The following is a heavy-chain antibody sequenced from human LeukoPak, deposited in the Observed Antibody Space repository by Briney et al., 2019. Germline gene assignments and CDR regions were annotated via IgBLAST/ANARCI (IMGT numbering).Heavy chain of an antibody. CDR3: ARQGYGDYGGNYYGMDV. CDR2: IYYSGST. V-gene: IGHV4-39*01. D-gene: IGHD4-17*01. J-gene: IGHJ6*02. CDR1: GGSISSSSSS. Sequence: SKTLSLTCSVSGGSISSSSSSWGWIRQPPGKGLEWIGTIYYSGSTYYNPSLKSRVTISVDTSKNQFSLKLSSVTAADTAVYYCARQGYGDYGGNYYGMDVWGQGTTVTVSS.